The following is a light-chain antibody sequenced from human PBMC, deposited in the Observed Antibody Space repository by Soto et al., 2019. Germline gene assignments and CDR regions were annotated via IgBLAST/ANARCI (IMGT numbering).Light chain of an antibody. V-gene: IGKV3-15*01. CDR3: QQYKNWPSWT. CDR1: QSVSSN. J-gene: IGKJ1*01. CDR2: GAS. Sequence: EIVMRQSPATLSVSPGERATLSCRASQSVSSNLAWYQQKPGQAPRVLIYGASTRATGIPARFSGSGSGTEFSLTISSLQSEDFAVYYCQQYKNWPSWTFGQGTRVDIK.